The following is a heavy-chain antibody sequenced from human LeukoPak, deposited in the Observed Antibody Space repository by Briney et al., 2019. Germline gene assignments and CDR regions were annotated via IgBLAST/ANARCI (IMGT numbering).Heavy chain of an antibody. V-gene: IGHV3-48*04. CDR2: ISSSGSTI. CDR3: ARDSSGWYYFDY. J-gene: IGHJ4*02. Sequence: PGGSLRLSCAASGFTFSSYNMNWVRQAPGKGLEWVSYISSSGSTIYNADSVKGRFTISRDNAKNSLFLQMNSLRAEDTAVYYCARDSSGWYYFDYWGQGTLVTVSS. D-gene: IGHD6-19*01. CDR1: GFTFSSYN.